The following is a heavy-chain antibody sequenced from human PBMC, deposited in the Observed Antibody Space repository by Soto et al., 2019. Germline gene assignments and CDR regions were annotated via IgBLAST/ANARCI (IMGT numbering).Heavy chain of an antibody. J-gene: IGHJ4*02. CDR3: ERGRGRGGMITILRLNLFSFDY. CDR1: GDSVSSNSAA. CDR2: TYYRSKWYN. V-gene: IGHV6-1*01. D-gene: IGHD3-3*01. Sequence: TLTLACAISGDSVSSNSAAWNWIRQSPSRGLEWLGRTYYRSKWYNDYLVSVKSRITITPATSKNHFSLQLNSVTPEDTVVYYCERGRGRGGMITILRLNLFSFDYWGQGTLVTVPS.